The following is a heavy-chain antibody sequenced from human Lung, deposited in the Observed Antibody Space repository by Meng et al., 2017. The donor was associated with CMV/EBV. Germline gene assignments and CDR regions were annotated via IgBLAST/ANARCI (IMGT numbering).Heavy chain of an antibody. D-gene: IGHD2-21*01. V-gene: IGHV3-21*01. Sequence: GESLKISCAASGITLSTYSMSWVRQAPGKGLEWVSSISRSGSYEYYADSVKGRFAISRDNAKNSLYLQMNSLRVEDTAVYYCARVRQGVADHYFDYLGQGXLVXGSS. CDR2: ISRSGSYE. CDR1: GITLSTYS. J-gene: IGHJ4*02. CDR3: ARVRQGVADHYFDY.